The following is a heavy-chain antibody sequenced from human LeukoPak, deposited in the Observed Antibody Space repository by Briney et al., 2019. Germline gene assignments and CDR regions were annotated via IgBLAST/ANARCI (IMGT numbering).Heavy chain of an antibody. D-gene: IGHD3-22*01. CDR1: GFTFSSYA. Sequence: GSLRLSCAASGFTFSSYAISWVRQAPGQGLEWLGDINESGRTTYNPSLKSRVTILLDMSKKQFSLKVTSVTAADTGVYYCAKGTSPMIQVWPRDNKDFYYMDVWGEGTTVSVSS. V-gene: IGHV4-34*01. J-gene: IGHJ6*03. CDR2: INESGRT. CDR3: AKGTSPMIQVWPRDNKDFYYMDV.